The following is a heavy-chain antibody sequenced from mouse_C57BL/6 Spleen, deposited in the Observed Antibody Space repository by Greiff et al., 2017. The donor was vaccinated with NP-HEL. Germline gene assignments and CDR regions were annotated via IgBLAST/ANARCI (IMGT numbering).Heavy chain of an antibody. D-gene: IGHD1-1*01. CDR3: ARWGGYYGSSKYFDV. V-gene: IGHV1-59*01. CDR1: GYTFTSYW. CDR2: IDPSDSYT. Sequence: QVQLQQPGAELVRPGTSVQLSCKASGYTFTSYWMHWVKQRPGQGLEWIGVIDPSDSYTNYNHKFKGQATLTVDTSSSTAYMQLSSLTSEDSAVYYCARWGGYYGSSKYFDVWGTGTTVTVSS. J-gene: IGHJ1*03.